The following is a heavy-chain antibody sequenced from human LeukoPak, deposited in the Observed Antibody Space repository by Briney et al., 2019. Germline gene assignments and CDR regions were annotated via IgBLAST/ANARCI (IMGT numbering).Heavy chain of an antibody. D-gene: IGHD4-17*01. CDR3: ARRDTVTLAGSFDS. CDR1: GGSISSGGYY. Sequence: SETLSLTCTVSGGSISSGGYYWSWIRQHPGKGLEWIGYIYYSGSTYYNPSLKSRVTISVDTSKNQFSLKLSSVTAADTAVYHCARRDTVTLAGSFDSWGQGTLLTVSS. V-gene: IGHV4-31*03. J-gene: IGHJ4*02. CDR2: IYYSGST.